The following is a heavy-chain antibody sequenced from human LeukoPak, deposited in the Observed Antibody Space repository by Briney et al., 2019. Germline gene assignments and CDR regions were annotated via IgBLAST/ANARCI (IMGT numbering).Heavy chain of an antibody. CDR1: GFTFSSYA. CDR2: MSYDGSNK. CDR3: ARDNSHSRIYSTRGNAFDI. J-gene: IGHJ3*02. V-gene: IGHV3-30-3*01. Sequence: GGSLRLSCAASGFTFSSYAMHWVRQAPGKGLEWVAVMSYDGSNKYYADSVKGRFTISRDNSKNTLYLQMNSLRAEDTAVYYCARDNSHSRIYSTRGNAFDIWGQGTMVAVSS. D-gene: IGHD6-13*01.